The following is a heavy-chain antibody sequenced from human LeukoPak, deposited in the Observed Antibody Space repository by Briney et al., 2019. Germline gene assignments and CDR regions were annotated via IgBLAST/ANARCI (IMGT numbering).Heavy chain of an antibody. J-gene: IGHJ2*01. CDR3: ARVLAGLWYFDL. CDR1: GFTFSSYN. CDR2: IQNDATNK. V-gene: IGHV3-30*02. D-gene: IGHD2-15*01. Sequence: GGSLRLSCAASGFTFSSYNIHWVRKAPGKGLECVAFIQNDATNKYYAESVKGRFTASRDNSKNTSFLQMIDLRPEDTAVYYCARVLAGLWYFDLWGRGTLVTVSS.